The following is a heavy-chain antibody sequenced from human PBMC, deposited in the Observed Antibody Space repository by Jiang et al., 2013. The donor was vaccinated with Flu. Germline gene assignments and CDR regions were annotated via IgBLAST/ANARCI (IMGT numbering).Heavy chain of an antibody. D-gene: IGHD3-3*01. CDR2: INPSGGST. J-gene: IGHJ6*04. CDR3: ARDTKRITIFGVATGGMDV. CDR1: GYTFTSYY. Sequence: GAEVKKPGASVKVSCKASGYTFTSYYMHWVRQAPGQGLEWMGIINPSGGSTSYAQKFQGRVTMTRDTSTSTVYMELSSLRSEDTAVYYCARDTKRITIFGVATGGMDVWGKGTTVTVSS. V-gene: IGHV1-46*01.